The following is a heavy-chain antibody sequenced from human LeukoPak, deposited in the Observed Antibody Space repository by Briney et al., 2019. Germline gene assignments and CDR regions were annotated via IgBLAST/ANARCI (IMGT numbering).Heavy chain of an antibody. Sequence: PGGSLRLSCAASGFTFSSYSMNWVRQAPGKGLEWVSSISSSSSYIYYADSVKGRFTISRDNAKNSLYLQMNSLRAEDTAVYYCAREGGNTMIVVVTYYFDYWGQGTLVTVSS. CDR2: ISSSSSYI. V-gene: IGHV3-21*01. CDR1: GFTFSSYS. CDR3: AREGGNTMIVVVTYYFDY. J-gene: IGHJ4*02. D-gene: IGHD3-22*01.